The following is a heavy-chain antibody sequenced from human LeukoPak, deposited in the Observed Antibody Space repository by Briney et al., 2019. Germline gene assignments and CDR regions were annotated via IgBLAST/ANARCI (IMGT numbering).Heavy chain of an antibody. J-gene: IGHJ4*02. CDR1: GFTFSSYG. Sequence: PGGSLRPSCAASGFTFSSYGMSWVRQAPGKGLEWVSAISGSGGSTYYADSVKGRFTISRDNSKNTLYLQMNSLRAEDTAVYYCAKVYYYGSGSSLFDYWGQGTLVIVSS. CDR2: ISGSGGST. CDR3: AKVYYYGSGSSLFDY. V-gene: IGHV3-23*01. D-gene: IGHD3-10*01.